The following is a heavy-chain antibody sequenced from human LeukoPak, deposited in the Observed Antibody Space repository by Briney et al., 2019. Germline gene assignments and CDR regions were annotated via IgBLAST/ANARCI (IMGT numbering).Heavy chain of an antibody. J-gene: IGHJ4*02. CDR1: GFIFSTHG. CDR2: IRYDGSNK. Sequence: GGSLRLSCAASGFIFSTHGMHWVRQAPGKGLEWLAFIRYDGSNKYYADSVKGRFTISRDNSKNTLYLQMNSLRAEDTALYYCAKDIYGDYGGLDYWGQGTLVTVSS. V-gene: IGHV3-30*02. D-gene: IGHD4-17*01. CDR3: AKDIYGDYGGLDY.